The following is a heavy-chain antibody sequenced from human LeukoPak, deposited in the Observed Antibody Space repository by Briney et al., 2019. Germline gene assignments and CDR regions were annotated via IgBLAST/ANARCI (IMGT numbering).Heavy chain of an antibody. Sequence: ASVKDSCKASGYTFTTYYVHWVRQAPGQGLEWMGIINPSGGSTTYAQKFQGRVTMTRDTSSSTVYMELSSLRSEDTAVYFCARGGITMFYDCWGQGTLVTVSS. CDR2: INPSGGST. CDR1: GYTFTTYY. V-gene: IGHV1-46*01. J-gene: IGHJ4*02. D-gene: IGHD3-10*02. CDR3: ARGGITMFYDC.